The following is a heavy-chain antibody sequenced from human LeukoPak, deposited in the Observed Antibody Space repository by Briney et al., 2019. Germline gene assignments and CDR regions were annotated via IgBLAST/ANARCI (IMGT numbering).Heavy chain of an antibody. J-gene: IGHJ3*02. V-gene: IGHV3-23*01. CDR1: GFTFSSSA. CDR3: AKECRYYDSSGYYYEGAFDI. CDR2: ISNNGGYT. D-gene: IGHD3-22*01. Sequence: GGSLRLSCAASGFTFSSSAMSWVRQAPGKGLEWVSAISNNGGYTYYADSVQGRFTISRDNSKSTLCLQMNSLRAEDTAVYYCAKECRYYDSSGYYYEGAFDIRGQGTMVTVSS.